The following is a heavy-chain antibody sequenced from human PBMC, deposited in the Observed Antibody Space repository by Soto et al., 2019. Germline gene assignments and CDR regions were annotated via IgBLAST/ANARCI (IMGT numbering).Heavy chain of an antibody. CDR1: GFSFSTFE. Sequence: LRLSCAASGFSFSTFEMNWVRQAPGKGLEWVAYINSGSNTIHYADSVRGRFTVSRDNAKNSLFLQMNSLRVEDTALYYCARDRAAGGYWGQGTLVTVSS. CDR2: INSGSNTI. CDR3: ARDRAAGGY. V-gene: IGHV3-48*03. D-gene: IGHD6-13*01. J-gene: IGHJ4*02.